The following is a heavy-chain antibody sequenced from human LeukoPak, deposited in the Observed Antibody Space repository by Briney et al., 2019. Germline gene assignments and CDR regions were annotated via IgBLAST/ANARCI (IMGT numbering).Heavy chain of an antibody. J-gene: IGHJ4*02. CDR3: ATLTTVVTAYYFDH. CDR1: GGSISSYY. D-gene: IGHD4-23*01. CDR2: IYHSGST. Sequence: SETLSLTCTVSGGSISSYYWSWIRQPPGKGLEWIGYIYHSGSTDYNPSLKSRVTISVDTSKSQFSLKLPSVTAADTAVYYCATLTTVVTAYYFDHWGQGTLVTVSS. V-gene: IGHV4-4*09.